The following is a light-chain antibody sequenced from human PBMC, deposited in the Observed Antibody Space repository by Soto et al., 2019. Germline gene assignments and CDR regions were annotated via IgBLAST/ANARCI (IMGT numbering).Light chain of an antibody. CDR3: CSYAGDLAL. CDR1: SSNIGAGYD. V-gene: IGLV1-40*01. Sequence: QSVLTQPPSVSGAPGQRVTISCTGSSSNIGAGYDVNWYQQLPGAAPKFLIYGNSNRPSGVPDRFSGSKSGNTASLTISGLQAEDEADYYCCSYAGDLALFGGGTKLTVL. J-gene: IGLJ2*01. CDR2: GNS.